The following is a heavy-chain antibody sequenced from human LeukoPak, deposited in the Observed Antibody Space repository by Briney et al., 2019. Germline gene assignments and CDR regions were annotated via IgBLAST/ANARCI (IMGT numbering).Heavy chain of an antibody. CDR1: GFTFDDYA. CDR2: ISWNSGSI. D-gene: IGHD1-26*01. V-gene: IGHV3-9*03. CDR3: AKDIGGSYPDAFDI. Sequence: GGSLRLSCAASGFTFDDYAMHWVRQAPGKGLEWVSGISWNSGSIGYADSVKGRFTISRDNAKNSLYLQMNSLRAEDMALYYCAKDIGGSYPDAFDIWGQGTMVTVSS. J-gene: IGHJ3*02.